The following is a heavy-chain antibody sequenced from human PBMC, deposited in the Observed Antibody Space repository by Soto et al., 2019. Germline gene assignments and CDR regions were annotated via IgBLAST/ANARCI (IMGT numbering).Heavy chain of an antibody. Sequence: PGGSLRLSCAASGFTFGNYAMHWVRQAPGKGLEWVAVTSFDGSDKYNADSVKGRFTISRDNSTNTLYLQMDSLRVEDTAVYFCAKWSGFGDAWGQGTLVTVS. D-gene: IGHD3-10*01. CDR1: GFTFGNYA. J-gene: IGHJ5*02. CDR3: AKWSGFGDA. V-gene: IGHV3-30*18. CDR2: TSFDGSDK.